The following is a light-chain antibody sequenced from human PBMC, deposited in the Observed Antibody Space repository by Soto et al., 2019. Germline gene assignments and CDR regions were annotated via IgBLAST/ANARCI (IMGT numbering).Light chain of an antibody. CDR2: GAS. Sequence: EIVMTQSPATLSVSPGERATLSCRASQSVSSNLAWYQQKPDQAPRLLIYGASTRATGIPARFSGSGSGTEFTLTISSLQSGDFAVYSCQHYNNWPPLTFGGGTKVEIK. J-gene: IGKJ4*01. CDR1: QSVSSN. V-gene: IGKV3-15*01. CDR3: QHYNNWPPLT.